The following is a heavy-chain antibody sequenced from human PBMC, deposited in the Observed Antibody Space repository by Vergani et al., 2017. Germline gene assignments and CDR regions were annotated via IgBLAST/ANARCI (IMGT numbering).Heavy chain of an antibody. CDR3: ARDPSYYDYVWGSYRYSYYVDY. CDR1: GFTFSSYS. J-gene: IGHJ4*02. Sequence: EVQLVESGGGLVKPGGSLRLSCAASGFTFSSYSMNWVRQAPGKGLEWVSSISSSSSYIYYADSVKGRFTISRDNAKNSLYLQMNSLRAEDTAVYYCARDPSYYDYVWGSYRYSYYVDYWGQGTLVTVSS. D-gene: IGHD3-16*02. CDR2: ISSSSSYI. V-gene: IGHV3-21*01.